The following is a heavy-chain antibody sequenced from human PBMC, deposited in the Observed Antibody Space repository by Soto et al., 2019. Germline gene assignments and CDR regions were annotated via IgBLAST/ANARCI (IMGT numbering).Heavy chain of an antibody. CDR2: ISAYNGNT. V-gene: IGHV1-18*01. J-gene: IGHJ4*02. CDR1: GYTFTNFG. D-gene: IGHD1-1*01. Sequence: ASVKVSCKASGYTFTNFGISWVRQAPGQGLEWMGWISAYNGNTNYAQKLQGRVTMTTDTSTSTAYMELRSLRSDDTAVYYCARDRPTGTTFSAFDYWGRGTLVTVSS. CDR3: ARDRPTGTTFSAFDY.